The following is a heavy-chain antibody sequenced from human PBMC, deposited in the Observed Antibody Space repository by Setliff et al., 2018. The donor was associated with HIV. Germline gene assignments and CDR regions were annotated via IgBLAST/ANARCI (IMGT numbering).Heavy chain of an antibody. CDR1: GFTFSSYW. CDR2: IKQDGSEK. Sequence: GSLRLSCAASGFTFSSYWMSWVRQAPGKGLEWVANIKQDGSEKYYVDSVKGRFTISRDNAKNSLYLQMNSLRAEDTAVYYCAREGDGAVAGGDDAFDIWGQGTMVT. J-gene: IGHJ3*02. V-gene: IGHV3-7*01. CDR3: AREGDGAVAGGDDAFDI. D-gene: IGHD6-19*01.